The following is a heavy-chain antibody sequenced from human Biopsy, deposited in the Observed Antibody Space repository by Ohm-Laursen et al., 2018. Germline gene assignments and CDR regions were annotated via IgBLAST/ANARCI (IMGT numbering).Heavy chain of an antibody. CDR1: GGSISSSY. CDR2: IYHTGST. CDR3: ARADMVTTIVDY. V-gene: IGHV4-31*03. Sequence: SQTLSLTCSVSGGSISSSYWSWIRQFPGKGLEWIAYIYHTGSTYYNPSLKSRLSIAIDTSKNQFSVSLRSVTAADTAVYYCARADMVTTIVDYWGQGTLVTVSS. J-gene: IGHJ4*02. D-gene: IGHD5-12*01.